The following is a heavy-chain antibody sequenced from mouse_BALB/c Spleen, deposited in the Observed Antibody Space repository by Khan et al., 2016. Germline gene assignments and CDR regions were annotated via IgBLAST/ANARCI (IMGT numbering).Heavy chain of an antibody. CDR2: IDPANGNT. J-gene: IGHJ2*01. V-gene: IGHV14-3*02. Sequence: VQLQQSGAELVKPGASVKLSCTTSGFNIKDTYMHWVKQRPEQGLEWIGRIDPANGNTKYDPKFQGKATITADTSSNTAYLQRSSLTSEDTAVYYCASLLLRFHYWGQGTTLTVSS. D-gene: IGHD1-1*01. CDR3: ASLLLRFHY. CDR1: GFNIKDTY.